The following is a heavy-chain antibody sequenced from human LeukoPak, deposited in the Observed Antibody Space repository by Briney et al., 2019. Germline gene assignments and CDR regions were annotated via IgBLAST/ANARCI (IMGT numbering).Heavy chain of an antibody. Sequence: SETLSLTCAAYGGPFSGYYWSWIRQPPGKGLEWIGEINHSGSTNYNPSLKSRVTISVDTSKNQFSLKLSSVTAADTAVYYCARGSGRYYYYGMDVWGQGTTVTVSS. CDR2: INHSGST. CDR3: ARGSGRYYYYGMDV. CDR1: GGPFSGYY. D-gene: IGHD1-14*01. J-gene: IGHJ6*02. V-gene: IGHV4-34*01.